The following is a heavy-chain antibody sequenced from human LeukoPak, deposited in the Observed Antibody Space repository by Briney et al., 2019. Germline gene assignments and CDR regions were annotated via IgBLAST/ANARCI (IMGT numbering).Heavy chain of an antibody. V-gene: IGHV4-38-2*02. CDR2: IYHSGST. J-gene: IGHJ5*02. Sequence: SETLSLTCTVSGYSISSGYYWGWIRQPPGKGLEWIGSIYHSGSTYYNPSLKSRVTISVDTSKNQFSLKLTSVTAADTAVYYCARDGYNLGNGFDPWGQGTLVTVSS. D-gene: IGHD5-24*01. CDR1: GYSISSGYY. CDR3: ARDGYNLGNGFDP.